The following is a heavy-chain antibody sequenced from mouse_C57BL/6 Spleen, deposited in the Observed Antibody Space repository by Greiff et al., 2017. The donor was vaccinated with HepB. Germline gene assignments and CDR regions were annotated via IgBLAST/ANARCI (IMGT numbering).Heavy chain of an antibody. Sequence: QVQLQQSGAELVKPGASVKMSCKASGYTFTSYWITWVKQRPGQGLEWIGDIYPGSGSTNYNEKFKSKATLTVDTSSSTAYMQLSSLTSEDSAVYYCERSYYGSRGGNWYFDVWGTGTTVTVSS. V-gene: IGHV1-55*01. D-gene: IGHD1-1*01. CDR1: GYTFTSYW. J-gene: IGHJ1*03. CDR2: IYPGSGST. CDR3: ERSYYGSRGGNWYFDV.